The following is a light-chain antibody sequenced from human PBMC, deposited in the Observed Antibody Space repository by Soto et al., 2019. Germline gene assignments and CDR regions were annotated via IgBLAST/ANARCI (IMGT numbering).Light chain of an antibody. V-gene: IGKV1-5*03. CDR2: KAS. CDR1: QSVDNW. Sequence: DIPMTQSPSTLSASVGDTVTITCRASQSVDNWLAWYQQRPGKAPKLLIYKASSLESGVPSRFSGSGSGTHFTLTITSLQPDDFATYHCQQYNGYSTFGQGTKVEVK. J-gene: IGKJ1*01. CDR3: QQYNGYST.